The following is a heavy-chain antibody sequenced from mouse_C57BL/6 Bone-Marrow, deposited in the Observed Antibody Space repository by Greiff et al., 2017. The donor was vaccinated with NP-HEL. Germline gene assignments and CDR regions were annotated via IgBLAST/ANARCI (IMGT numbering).Heavy chain of an antibody. CDR2: IDPSDSYT. CDR1: GYTFTSYW. J-gene: IGHJ2*01. D-gene: IGHD2-3*01. CDR3: ARGWLLQDYFDY. Sequence: QVHVKQPGAELVKPGASVKLSCKASGYTFTSYWMQWVKQRPGQGLEWIGEIDPSDSYTNYNQKFKGKATLTVDTSSSTAYMQLSSLTSEDSAVYYCARGWLLQDYFDYWGQGTTLTVSS. V-gene: IGHV1-50*01.